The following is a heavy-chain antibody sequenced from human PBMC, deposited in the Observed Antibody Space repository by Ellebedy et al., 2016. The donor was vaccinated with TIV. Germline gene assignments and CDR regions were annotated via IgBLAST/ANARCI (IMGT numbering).Heavy chain of an antibody. V-gene: IGHV1-69*13. J-gene: IGHJ4*02. D-gene: IGHD2-15*01. CDR2: IIPIFGTA. CDR3: ARDCSGGSCYSGTHIDY. Sequence: ASVKVSCKASGGTFSSYAISWVRQAPGQGLEWMGGIIPIFGTANYAQKFQGRVTITADESTSTAYMELSSLRSEDTAVYYCARDCSGGSCYSGTHIDYWGQGTLVTVSS. CDR1: GGTFSSYA.